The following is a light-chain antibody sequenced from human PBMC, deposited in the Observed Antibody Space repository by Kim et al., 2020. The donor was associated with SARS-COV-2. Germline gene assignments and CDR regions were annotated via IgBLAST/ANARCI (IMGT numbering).Light chain of an antibody. CDR2: DVS. Sequence: GQSFTISCPGTSSDVGGYNYVSWYQQHPGKAPKLMIYDVSKRPSGVPDRFSGSKSGNTASLTISGLQAEDEADYYCCSYAGSYTLVFGGGTQLTVL. CDR1: SSDVGGYNY. J-gene: IGLJ2*01. CDR3: CSYAGSYTLV. V-gene: IGLV2-11*01.